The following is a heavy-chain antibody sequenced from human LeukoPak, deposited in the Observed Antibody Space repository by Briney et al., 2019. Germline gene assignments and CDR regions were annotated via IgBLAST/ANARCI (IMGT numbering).Heavy chain of an antibody. J-gene: IGHJ4*02. CDR3: ARDDSFQSDN. CDR1: GYTFTAYY. Sequence: ASVKVSCKTSGYTFTAYYMHWVRQAPGQGLEWMGRINPNTGGTNYAQKFQGRVTMTRDTSINTAYMDLNRLKSDDTAVYYCARDDSFQSDNWGQGTLVTVSS. D-gene: IGHD5-18*01. V-gene: IGHV1-2*06. CDR2: INPNTGGT.